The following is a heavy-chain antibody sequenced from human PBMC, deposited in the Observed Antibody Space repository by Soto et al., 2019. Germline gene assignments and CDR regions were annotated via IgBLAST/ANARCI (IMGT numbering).Heavy chain of an antibody. CDR3: ARDGYRRSWSSWRASYGIDL. D-gene: IGHD6-13*01. J-gene: IGHJ6*02. CDR1: GFTFSSYS. V-gene: IGHV3-48*02. Sequence: TGGSLRLSCAASGFTFSSYSMNWVRQAPGKGLEWVSYISSSSSTIYYADSVKGRFTISRDNAKNSLYLQMNSLRDEDTAVYYSARDGYRRSWSSWRASYGIDLWGQGTTVTVS. CDR2: ISSSSSTI.